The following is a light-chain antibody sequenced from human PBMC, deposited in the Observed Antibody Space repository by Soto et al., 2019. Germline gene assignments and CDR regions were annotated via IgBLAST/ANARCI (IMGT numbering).Light chain of an antibody. J-gene: IGKJ5*01. V-gene: IGKV3-15*01. CDR1: QSVSSN. Sequence: EIVMTQSPSTLSVSTGERATLSCGASQSVSSNLAWYQQKPGQAPRLLIYGASTRATGIPARFSGSGSGTEFTLTINSLEPDDFAVYYCQQRDSWPITFGQGTRLEIK. CDR3: QQRDSWPIT. CDR2: GAS.